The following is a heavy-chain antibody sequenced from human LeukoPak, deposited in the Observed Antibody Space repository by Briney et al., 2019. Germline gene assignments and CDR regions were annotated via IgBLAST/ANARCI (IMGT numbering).Heavy chain of an antibody. Sequence: GGSLRLSCAASGFTFSSYAMHWVRHAPGKGLEWVAVVSYDGSNKYYADSVKGRFTISRDNSKNTLYLQMNSLRPEDTAVYYCARRTPYYYDSSGPLGGAFDIWGQGTMVTVSS. D-gene: IGHD3-22*01. V-gene: IGHV3-30-3*01. CDR1: GFTFSSYA. CDR3: ARRTPYYYDSSGPLGGAFDI. J-gene: IGHJ3*02. CDR2: VSYDGSNK.